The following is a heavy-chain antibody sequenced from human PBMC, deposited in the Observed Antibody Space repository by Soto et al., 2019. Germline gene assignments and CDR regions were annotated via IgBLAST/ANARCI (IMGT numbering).Heavy chain of an antibody. J-gene: IGHJ4*02. D-gene: IGHD2-2*01. CDR2: ISGSGGST. Sequence: GGSLRLSCAASGFTFSSYAMSWVRQAPGKGLEWVSAISGSGGSTYYADSVKGRFTISRDNSKNTLYLQMNSLRAEDTAVYYCAKNRYIVVVPAASDYWGQGTLVTVSS. CDR1: GFTFSSYA. CDR3: AKNRYIVVVPAASDY. V-gene: IGHV3-23*01.